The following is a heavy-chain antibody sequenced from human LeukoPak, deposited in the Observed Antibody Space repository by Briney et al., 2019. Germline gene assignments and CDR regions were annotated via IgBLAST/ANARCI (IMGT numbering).Heavy chain of an antibody. V-gene: IGHV3-7*01. D-gene: IGHD1-26*01. CDR2: IKLDGSEQ. CDR1: GFTVNSNY. J-gene: IGHJ3*01. CDR3: ARDGGIMNAFDV. Sequence: PGGSLRLSCAASGFTVNSNYMSWVRQAPGKGLEWVASIKLDGSEQYYLDSVKGRFAISRDNAKNLMNLQMNILRAEDTAIYYCARDGGIMNAFDVWGQGTAVTVSS.